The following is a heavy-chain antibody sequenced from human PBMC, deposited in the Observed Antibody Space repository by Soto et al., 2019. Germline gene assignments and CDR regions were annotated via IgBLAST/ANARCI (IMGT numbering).Heavy chain of an antibody. V-gene: IGHV1-18*01. CDR2: ISAYNGNT. Sequence: QVQLVQSGAEVKKPGASVKVSCKASGYTFTSYGISWVRQAPGQGLEWMGWISAYNGNTNYAQKLQGRVTMTTDTATSTAYMELRSLRSDDTAVYYCARGGYSYGYYYYDSSGYYRLDYWGQGTLVTVSS. CDR3: ARGGYSYGYYYYDSSGYYRLDY. CDR1: GYTFTSYG. J-gene: IGHJ4*02. D-gene: IGHD3-22*01.